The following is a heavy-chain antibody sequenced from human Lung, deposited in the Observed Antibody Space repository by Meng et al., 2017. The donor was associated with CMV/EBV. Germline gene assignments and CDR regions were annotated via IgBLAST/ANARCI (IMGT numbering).Heavy chain of an antibody. CDR1: GYTFAGHY. Sequence: ASXXVSCKTSGYTFAGHYLHWLRQAPGQGLEWMAWIHYDTGETNYAQNFHGRVTVTRDTSITTVYMELRSLRPDDTAMYYCVRDDNWGPDYWGQGTLVTVSS. V-gene: IGHV1-2*02. CDR2: IHYDTGET. D-gene: IGHD7-27*01. CDR3: VRDDNWGPDY. J-gene: IGHJ4*02.